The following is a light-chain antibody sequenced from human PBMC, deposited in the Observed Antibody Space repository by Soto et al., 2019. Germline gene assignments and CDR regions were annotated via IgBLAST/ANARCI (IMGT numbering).Light chain of an antibody. J-gene: IGKJ1*01. Sequence: EIQLAQSPSFLCASVGDRVTITCRASQDIGSFLAWYLQKPGKAPKLLIYDASSLESGVPSRFSGSGSGTEFTLTISSLQPDDFATYYCQQYNSYSTFGQGTKVDIK. V-gene: IGKV1-9*01. CDR2: DAS. CDR3: QQYNSYST. CDR1: QDIGSF.